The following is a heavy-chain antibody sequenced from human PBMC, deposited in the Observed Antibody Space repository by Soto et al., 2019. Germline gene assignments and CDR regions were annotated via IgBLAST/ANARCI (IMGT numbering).Heavy chain of an antibody. J-gene: IGHJ3*02. V-gene: IGHV1-69*02. CDR2: IIPILGIA. D-gene: IGHD2-15*01. Sequence: QVQLVQSGAEVKKPGSSVKVSCKASGGTFSSYTISWVRQAPGQGLEWMGRIIPILGIANYAQKFQGRVTITADTSTSTAYMELSSLRSEDTAVYYCASLGYCSGGSCFNDAFDIWGQGTMVTVSS. CDR3: ASLGYCSGGSCFNDAFDI. CDR1: GGTFSSYT.